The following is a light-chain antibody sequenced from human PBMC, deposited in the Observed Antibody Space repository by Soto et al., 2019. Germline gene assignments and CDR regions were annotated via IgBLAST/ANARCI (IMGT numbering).Light chain of an antibody. Sequence: SYELTQPPSLSVAPGKTAKITWGGSSIGSKNVHWYQQRPGQAPVLVIYYDSDRPSGIPERFSGSNSGNTATLTISRVEAGDEADYYCQVWDSSRDHSVVFGGGTKVTVL. V-gene: IGLV3-21*04. CDR3: QVWDSSRDHSVV. CDR1: SIGSKN. CDR2: YDS. J-gene: IGLJ2*01.